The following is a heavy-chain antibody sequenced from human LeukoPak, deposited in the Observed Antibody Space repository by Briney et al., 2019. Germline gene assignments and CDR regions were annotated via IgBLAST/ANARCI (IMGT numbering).Heavy chain of an antibody. V-gene: IGHV3-53*01. CDR3: ARDRSSGWYGGYAFDI. CDR2: IYSGGNT. CDR1: GFSVSSSY. Sequence: GGSLRLSCAASGFSVSSSYMSWVRQAPGKGLEWVSVIYSGGNTYYADSVKGRFTISRDYSKNTPYLQVNSLRAEDTAVYYCARDRSSGWYGGYAFDIWGQGTMVTVSS. D-gene: IGHD6-19*01. J-gene: IGHJ3*02.